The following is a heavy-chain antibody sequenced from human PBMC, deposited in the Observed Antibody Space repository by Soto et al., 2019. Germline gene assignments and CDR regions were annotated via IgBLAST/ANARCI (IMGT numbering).Heavy chain of an antibody. CDR3: ANGLEVINDY. J-gene: IGHJ4*02. D-gene: IGHD3-10*01. Sequence: PGESLKISCKGSGYSFTSYWISWVRQMPGKGLEWMGRIDPSDSYTNYSPSFQGHVTISADKPISTAYLQWSSLKASDNAMYYCANGLEVINDYCGQGSLVPVSA. CDR1: GYSFTSYW. CDR2: IDPSDSYT. V-gene: IGHV5-10-1*01.